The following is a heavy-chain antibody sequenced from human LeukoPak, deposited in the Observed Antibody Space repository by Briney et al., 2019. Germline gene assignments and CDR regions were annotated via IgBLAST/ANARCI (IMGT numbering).Heavy chain of an antibody. D-gene: IGHD2/OR15-2a*01. V-gene: IGHV1-69*05. CDR3: ARLLRTDDAFDI. Sequence: ASVKVSCKASGGTFSIYAISWVRQAPGQGLEWMGGIIPIFGTANYAQKFQGRVTITTDESTSTAYMELSSLRSEDTAVYYCARLLRTDDAFDIWGQGTMVTVSS. CDR1: GGTFSIYA. CDR2: IIPIFGTA. J-gene: IGHJ3*02.